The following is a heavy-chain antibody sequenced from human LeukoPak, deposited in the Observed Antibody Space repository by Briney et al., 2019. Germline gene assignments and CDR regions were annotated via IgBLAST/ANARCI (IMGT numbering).Heavy chain of an antibody. CDR3: TTALGTYYYGSGSYYNQVDY. CDR2: IKSKTDGGTT. D-gene: IGHD3-10*01. Sequence: GRSLRLSCAASGFTFSNAWMSWVRQAPGKGLEWVGRIKSKTDGGTTDYAAPVKGRFTISRDDSKNTLYLQMNSLKTEDTAVYYCTTALGTYYYGSGSYYNQVDYWGQGTLVTVSS. J-gene: IGHJ4*02. V-gene: IGHV3-15*01. CDR1: GFTFSNAW.